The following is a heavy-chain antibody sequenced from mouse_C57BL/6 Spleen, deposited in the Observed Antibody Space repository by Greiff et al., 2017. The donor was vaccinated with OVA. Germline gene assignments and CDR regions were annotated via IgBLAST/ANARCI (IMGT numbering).Heavy chain of an antibody. CDR1: GYTFTSYW. CDR3: ARRPITTVVATDFDY. D-gene: IGHD1-1*01. J-gene: IGHJ2*01. Sequence: VQLQQSGAELVKPGASVKLSCKASGYTFTSYWMQWVKQRPGQGLEWIGEIDPSDSYTNYNQKFKGKATLTVETSSSTAYMQLSSLTSEDSAVYYCARRPITTVVATDFDYWGQGTTLTVSS. CDR2: IDPSDSYT. V-gene: IGHV1-50*01.